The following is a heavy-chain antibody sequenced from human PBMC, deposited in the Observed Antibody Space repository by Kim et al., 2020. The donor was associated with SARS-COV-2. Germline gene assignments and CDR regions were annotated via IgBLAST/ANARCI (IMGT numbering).Heavy chain of an antibody. D-gene: IGHD3-22*01. CDR1: GFTFGDYA. CDR2: IRSKAYGGTT. Sequence: GGSLRLSCTASGFTFGDYAMSWVRQAPGKGLEWVGFIRSKAYGGTTEYAASVKGRFTISRDDSKSIAYLQMNSLKTEDTAVYYCTRDSSGYLVSSYYYYMDVWGKGTTVTVSS. J-gene: IGHJ6*03. V-gene: IGHV3-49*04. CDR3: TRDSSGYLVSSYYYYMDV.